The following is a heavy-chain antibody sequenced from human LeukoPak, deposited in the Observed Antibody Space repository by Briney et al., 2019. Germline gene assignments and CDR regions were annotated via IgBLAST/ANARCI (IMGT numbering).Heavy chain of an antibody. CDR3: ARDNDQLGLDPFDY. V-gene: IGHV4-39*07. J-gene: IGHJ4*02. CDR1: GGSISSSSYY. Sequence: KPSETLSLTCTVSGGSISSSSYYWGWIRQAPGTGLEWIGSIYYSGTTYYNPSLKSRVTISIDTSKNQFSLKLSSVTAADTAMYYCARDNDQLGLDPFDYWGQGTLVTVSS. CDR2: IYYSGTT. D-gene: IGHD1-1*01.